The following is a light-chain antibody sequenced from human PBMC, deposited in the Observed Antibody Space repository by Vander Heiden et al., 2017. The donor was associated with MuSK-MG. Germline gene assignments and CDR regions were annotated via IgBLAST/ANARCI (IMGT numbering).Light chain of an antibody. J-gene: IGLJ1*01. CDR3: SSYTTTSTEV. CDR2: DVS. V-gene: IGLV2-14*01. CDR1: SSDVGAYNY. Sequence: QSALTQPAAVSGSPGQSITISCTGTSSDVGAYNYVSWYQQYPGKAPKLMIYDVSNRPSGVSTRFSGSKSGNTASLTISGLQAEDEADYYCSSYTTTSTEVFGTGTKVTVL.